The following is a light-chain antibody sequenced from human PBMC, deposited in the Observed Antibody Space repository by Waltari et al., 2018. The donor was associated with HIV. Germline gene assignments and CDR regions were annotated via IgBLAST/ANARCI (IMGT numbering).Light chain of an antibody. J-gene: IGKJ2*02. CDR2: GAS. CDR1: QSVSSSS. Sequence: EIVVTQSPATLSLSPGERATLSCRASQSVSSSSLSWYQQKPGQAPRLLIYGASTRATGIPARFSGGGSATDFTLTISSLQPEDFAVYYCQQDYNVPSTFGQGTKLEIK. CDR3: QQDYNVPST. V-gene: IGKV3D-7*01.